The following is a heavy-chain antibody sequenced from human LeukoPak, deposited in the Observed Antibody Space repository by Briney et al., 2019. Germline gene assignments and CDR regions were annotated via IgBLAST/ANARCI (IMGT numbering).Heavy chain of an antibody. V-gene: IGHV1-69*13. CDR1: GGTFSSYA. J-gene: IGHJ5*02. Sequence: ASVKVSCKASGGTFSSYAISWVRQAPGQGLEWMGGIIPIFGTANYAQKFQGRVTITADESTSTAYMELSSLRSEDTAVYYCARDNGEGSYCSGGSCYFWWFDPWGQGTLVTVSS. CDR3: ARDNGEGSYCSGGSCYFWWFDP. D-gene: IGHD2-15*01. CDR2: IIPIFGTA.